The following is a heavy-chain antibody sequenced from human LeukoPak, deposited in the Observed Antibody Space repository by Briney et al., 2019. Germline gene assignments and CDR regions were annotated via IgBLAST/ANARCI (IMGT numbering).Heavy chain of an antibody. Sequence: SETLSLTCTVSGXSISSSSYYWGWIRQPPGKGLEWIGSIYYSGSTYYNPSLKSRVTISVDTSKNQFSLKLSSVTAADTAVYYCARRGHFYAFDFWGQGTLVTVSS. CDR2: IYYSGST. CDR1: GXSISSSSYY. V-gene: IGHV4-39*01. J-gene: IGHJ3*01. CDR3: ARRGHFYAFDF.